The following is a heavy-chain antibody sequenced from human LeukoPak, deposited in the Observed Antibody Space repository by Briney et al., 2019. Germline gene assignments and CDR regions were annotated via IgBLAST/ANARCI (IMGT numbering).Heavy chain of an antibody. D-gene: IGHD6-19*01. V-gene: IGHV3-9*01. Sequence: GGSLRLSCAASGFTFDDYAMHWVRQAPGKGLEWVSGISWDSGSIGYADSVKGRFTISRDNAKNSLYLKMNSLRAEDTALYYCAKDRRSSAWNYFDNWGQGTLVTVSS. CDR3: AKDRRSSAWNYFDN. J-gene: IGHJ4*02. CDR1: GFTFDDYA. CDR2: ISWDSGSI.